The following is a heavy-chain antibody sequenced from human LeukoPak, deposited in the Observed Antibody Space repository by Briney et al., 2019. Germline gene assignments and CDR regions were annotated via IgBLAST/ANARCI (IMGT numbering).Heavy chain of an antibody. J-gene: IGHJ4*02. CDR2: ISYDGSNK. V-gene: IGHV3-30-3*01. Sequence: GRSLRLSCAASGFTFSSYAMHWVRQAPGKGLEWVAVISYDGSNKYYADSVKGRFTISRDNSKNTLYLQMNSLRAEDTAVYYCAREATVEDYWGQGTLVTVSS. CDR1: GFTFSSYA. D-gene: IGHD4-23*01. CDR3: AREATVEDY.